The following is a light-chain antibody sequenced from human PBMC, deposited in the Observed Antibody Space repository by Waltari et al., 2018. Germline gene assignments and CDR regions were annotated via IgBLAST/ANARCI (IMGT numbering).Light chain of an antibody. V-gene: IGLV3-1*01. CDR3: QAWDSSTLVV. CDR2: QDS. Sequence: SYELTQPPSVSVSPGQTASITCSGDTLGDTYACWYQQKPGQSPVLVIYQDSKRPSGIPERFSGSNSGNTATLTISGTQAMDEADYYCQAWDSSTLVVFGGGTKLTVL. CDR1: TLGDTY. J-gene: IGLJ2*01.